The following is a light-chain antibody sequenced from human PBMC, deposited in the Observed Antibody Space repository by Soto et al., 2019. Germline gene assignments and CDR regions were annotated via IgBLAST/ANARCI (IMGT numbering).Light chain of an antibody. CDR1: SSNIGSNT. V-gene: IGLV1-44*01. Sequence: QSALTQPPSASGTPGQRVTISCSGSSSNIGSNTVNWYQHLPGTAPKLLIYSNDQRPSGVPDRFSGSKSGTSASLAISGLQSEDEADYHCAAWDDSLNAYVVFGGGTKLTVL. CDR2: SND. J-gene: IGLJ2*01. CDR3: AAWDDSLNAYVV.